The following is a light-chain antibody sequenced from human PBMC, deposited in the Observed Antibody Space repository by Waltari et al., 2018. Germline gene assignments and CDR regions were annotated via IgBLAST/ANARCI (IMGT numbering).Light chain of an antibody. Sequence: DTVITQSPATLSVSPEARVSLSCWASQRVSSNLAWYQQKPGQPPRLPIYDSSTRATGVPARFSGSGSGTEFTLTISSLQSDDFAVYYCQQYNNWPPGTFGQGTKVKV. CDR1: QRVSSN. V-gene: IGKV3-15*01. CDR3: QQYNNWPPGT. J-gene: IGKJ1*01. CDR2: DSS.